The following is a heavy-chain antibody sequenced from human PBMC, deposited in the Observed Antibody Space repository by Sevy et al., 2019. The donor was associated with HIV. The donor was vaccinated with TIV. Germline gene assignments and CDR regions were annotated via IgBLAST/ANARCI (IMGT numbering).Heavy chain of an antibody. J-gene: IGHJ4*02. CDR2: VWYDGSDK. CDR1: GFSFSSYG. V-gene: IGHV3-33*01. Sequence: GGSLRLSCAVSGFSFSSYGMHWVRQAPGEGLEWVALVWYDGSDKYYADSVKGRFTVSRDIAKNTLHLQMNSLRGEDTAVYYCARDLEFYDNGDYGPAFMPDYWGQGTLVTVSS. CDR3: ARDLEFYDNGDYGPAFMPDY. D-gene: IGHD4-17*01.